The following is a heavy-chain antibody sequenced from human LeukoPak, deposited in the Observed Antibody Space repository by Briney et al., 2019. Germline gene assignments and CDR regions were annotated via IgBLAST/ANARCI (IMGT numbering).Heavy chain of an antibody. J-gene: IGHJ4*02. Sequence: GSLRLSCAASGFTFSSYSMNWIRQSPGKGLEWIGEINHSGSTNYNPSLKSRVTISVDTSKNQFSLKLNSVTAADTAVYYCASRYFCSTSCYTFDYWGQGTLVTVSS. D-gene: IGHD2-2*02. CDR3: ASRYFCSTSCYTFDY. CDR1: GFTFSSYS. V-gene: IGHV4-34*01. CDR2: INHSGST.